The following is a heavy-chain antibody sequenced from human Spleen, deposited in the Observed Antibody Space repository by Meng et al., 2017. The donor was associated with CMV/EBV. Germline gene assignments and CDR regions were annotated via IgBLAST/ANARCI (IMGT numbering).Heavy chain of an antibody. D-gene: IGHD7-27*01. CDR3: ARCERTNWGDTFDI. Sequence: GGSLRLSCAASGFTFSNYWMHWVRQAPGKGLEWVSFISSSSSYIYYADSVKGRFTISRDNAKNSLYLQMNSLRAEDTAVYYCARCERTNWGDTFDIWGQGTVVTVSS. CDR2: ISSSSSYI. CDR1: GFTFSNYW. V-gene: IGHV3-21*01. J-gene: IGHJ3*02.